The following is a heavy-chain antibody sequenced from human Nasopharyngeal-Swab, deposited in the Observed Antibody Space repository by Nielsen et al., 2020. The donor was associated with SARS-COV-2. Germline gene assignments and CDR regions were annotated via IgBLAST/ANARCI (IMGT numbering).Heavy chain of an antibody. Sequence: KVSCKGSGYSFTSYWIGWVRQMPGKGLEWMGIIYPGDSDTRYSPSFQGQVTISADKSITTAYLRWSSLKASDTAMYYCARPRMGTTSSLDYWGQGTLVTVSS. J-gene: IGHJ4*02. CDR1: GYSFTSYW. V-gene: IGHV5-51*01. CDR3: ARPRMGTTSSLDY. D-gene: IGHD6-13*01. CDR2: IYPGDSDT.